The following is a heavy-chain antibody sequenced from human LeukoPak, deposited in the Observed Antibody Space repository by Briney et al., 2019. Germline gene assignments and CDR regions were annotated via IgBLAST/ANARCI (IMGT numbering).Heavy chain of an antibody. CDR3: TRELGGSYNDY. CDR2: IYYSGST. Sequence: SETLSLTCSVSGDSINNYYWNWIRQSPGKGLEWIGYIYYSGSTRYNPSLQSRVTMSIGTSKTQFSLKLDSVTAADTAVYYCTRELGGSYNDYWGQGTLVTVSS. J-gene: IGHJ4*02. V-gene: IGHV4-59*12. D-gene: IGHD1-26*01. CDR1: GDSINNYY.